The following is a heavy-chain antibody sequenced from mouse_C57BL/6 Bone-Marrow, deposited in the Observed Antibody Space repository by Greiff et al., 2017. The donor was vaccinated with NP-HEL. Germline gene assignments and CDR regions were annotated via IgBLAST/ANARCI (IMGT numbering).Heavy chain of an antibody. D-gene: IGHD1-1*01. CDR1: GYTFTSYW. Sequence: QVQLQQPGAELVKPGASVKMSCKASGYTFTSYWITWVKQRPGQGLEWIGDIYPGSGSTNYNEKFKSKATLTVDTSSSTAYMQLSSLTSEDSEVYYCARGSTKDGSSYYAMDDWGQGTSVTVSS. J-gene: IGHJ4*01. CDR2: IYPGSGST. V-gene: IGHV1-55*01. CDR3: ARGSTKDGSSYYAMDD.